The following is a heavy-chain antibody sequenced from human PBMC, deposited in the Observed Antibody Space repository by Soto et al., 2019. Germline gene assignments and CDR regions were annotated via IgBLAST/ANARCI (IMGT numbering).Heavy chain of an antibody. D-gene: IGHD3-10*01. J-gene: IGHJ6*02. Sequence: PGGSLRLSCAASGFTFSSNYMSWVRQAPGKGLEWVAVIWYDGSNKYYADSVKGRFTISRDNSKNTLYLQMNSLRAEDTAVYYCARDSVRVPPFDYGMDVWGQGTTVTVSS. V-gene: IGHV3-33*08. CDR1: GFTFSSNY. CDR3: ARDSVRVPPFDYGMDV. CDR2: IWYDGSNK.